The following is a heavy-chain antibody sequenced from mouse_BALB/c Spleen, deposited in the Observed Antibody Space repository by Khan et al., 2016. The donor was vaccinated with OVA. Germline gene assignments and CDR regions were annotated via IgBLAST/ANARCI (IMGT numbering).Heavy chain of an antibody. CDR1: GYTFSSYW. CDR2: TLPGSGST. CDR3: AKWAEGGRDY. Sequence: QVQLQQSGVELMKPGASVKISCKASGYTFSSYWIEWVKQRPGHGLEWIGGTLPGSGSTYCNEKFRGKATLTADPSSNTAYMQRSSRTTEGSAVYYCAKWAEGGRDYGGQGTTLTGSS. V-gene: IGHV1-9*01. J-gene: IGHJ2*01. D-gene: IGHD1-3*01.